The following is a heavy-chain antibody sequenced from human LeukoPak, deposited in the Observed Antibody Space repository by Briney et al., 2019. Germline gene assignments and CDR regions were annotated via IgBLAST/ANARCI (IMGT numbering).Heavy chain of an antibody. CDR2: IWYDGSNK. CDR3: ASARLPTYYYDSSGYYFGY. Sequence: GGSLRLSCAASGFTFSSYGMHWVRQAPGKGLEWVAVIWYDGSNKYYADSVKGRFTISRDNSKNTLYLQMHSLRAEDTAVYYCASARLPTYYYDSSGYYFGYWGQGTLVTVSS. V-gene: IGHV3-33*01. J-gene: IGHJ4*02. D-gene: IGHD3-22*01. CDR1: GFTFSSYG.